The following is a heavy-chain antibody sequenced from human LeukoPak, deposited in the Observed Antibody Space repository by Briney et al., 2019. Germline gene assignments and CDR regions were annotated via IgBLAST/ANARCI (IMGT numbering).Heavy chain of an antibody. CDR3: ATDYRLDIVATTLDY. J-gene: IGHJ4*02. Sequence: ASVKLSCKVSGYTLTELSMHWVRQAPGKGLEWMGGFDPEDGETIYAQKFQGRVTMTEDTSTDTAYMELSSLRSEDTAVYYCATDYRLDIVATTLDYWGQGTLVTVSS. CDR2: FDPEDGET. V-gene: IGHV1-24*01. D-gene: IGHD5-12*01. CDR1: GYTLTELS.